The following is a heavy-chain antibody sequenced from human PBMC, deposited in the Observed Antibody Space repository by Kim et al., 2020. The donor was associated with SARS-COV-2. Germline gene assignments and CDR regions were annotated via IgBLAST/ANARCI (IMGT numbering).Heavy chain of an antibody. V-gene: IGHV4-34*01. Sequence: SETLSLTCAVYGGSFSGYYWSWIRQPPGKGLEWIGEINHSGSTNYNPSLKSRVTISVDTSKNQFSLKLSSVTAADTAVYYCARDLERYSGSYRLNYFDY. D-gene: IGHD1-26*01. CDR2: INHSGST. CDR3: ARDLERYSGSYRLNYFDY. J-gene: IGHJ4*01. CDR1: GGSFSGYY.